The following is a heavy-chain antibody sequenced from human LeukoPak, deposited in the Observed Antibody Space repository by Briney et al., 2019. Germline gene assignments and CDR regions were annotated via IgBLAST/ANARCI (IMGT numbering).Heavy chain of an antibody. D-gene: IGHD2-8*01. Sequence: PGGSLRLSCAASGFTFDNNAMHWVRHAPGKGLEWVSSINWKSDNMDYADSVKGRFTISRDNARNSLYLQMNSLRVEDTALYYCAKEGSDCTNGICRYFDYWGQGTLVTVSS. CDR3: AKEGSDCTNGICRYFDY. J-gene: IGHJ4*02. CDR1: GFTFDNNA. CDR2: INWKSDNM. V-gene: IGHV3-9*01.